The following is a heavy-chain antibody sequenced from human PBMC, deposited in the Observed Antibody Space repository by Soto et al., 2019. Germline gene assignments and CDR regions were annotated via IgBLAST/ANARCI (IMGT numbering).Heavy chain of an antibody. J-gene: IGHJ5*02. Sequence: HLQLQESGSRLVKPSETLSLTCTVSGDSINDDGHSWSWIRQPPGEALEWIGYIYQTGTTQYNPSLRSRVSISADRSKNQFSLHITSVTSADTAVYYCARAVVCTDGFCFPNWLATWGQGILVTVSS. V-gene: IGHV4-30-2*01. CDR2: IYQTGTT. CDR3: ARAVVCTDGFCFPNWLAT. D-gene: IGHD2-8*01. CDR1: GDSINDDGHS.